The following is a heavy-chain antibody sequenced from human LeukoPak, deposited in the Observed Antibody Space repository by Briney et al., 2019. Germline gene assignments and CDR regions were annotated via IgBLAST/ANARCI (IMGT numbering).Heavy chain of an antibody. CDR1: GYSISNAYY. V-gene: IGHV4-38-2*02. D-gene: IGHD3-10*01. CDR2: IYYGGSI. CDR3: AREDYGSGSSSHAFDI. J-gene: IGHJ3*02. Sequence: SETLSLTCSVSGYSISNAYYWGWIRQPPGKGLEWIGSIYYGGSIFYNPSLKSRVTISIDTSKNHFSLKLSSVTAADTAVYYCAREDYGSGSSSHAFDIWGQGTVVTASS.